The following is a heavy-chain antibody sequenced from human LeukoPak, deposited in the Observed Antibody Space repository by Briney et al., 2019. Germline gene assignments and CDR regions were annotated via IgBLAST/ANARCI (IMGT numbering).Heavy chain of an antibody. CDR2: IAWNSGNT. CDR1: GVTFDNYP. Sequence: GRSLRLSCAASGVTFDNYPMHWLRQAPGKGLEWVSGIAWNSGNTGFAESVKGRFTISRDNAENSLYLQMTSLTPEDTAFYFCAKDMNSYGSGSSYNPWGPFDSWGQGTLVTVSS. J-gene: IGHJ4*02. CDR3: AKDMNSYGSGSSYNPWGPFDS. V-gene: IGHV3-9*01. D-gene: IGHD3-10*01.